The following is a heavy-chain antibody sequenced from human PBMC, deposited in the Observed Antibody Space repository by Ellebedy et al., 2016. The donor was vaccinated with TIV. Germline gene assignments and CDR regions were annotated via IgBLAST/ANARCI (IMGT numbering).Heavy chain of an antibody. CDR1: GYIFSDHA. Sequence: AASVKVSCKASGYIFSDHAIHWVRQAPGHGLEWLGGIVPPFRIAKYAQRFQGRVTITSDESTSTAYMEFSSLRSEDTAIYYCARERVYSNPFDYWGQGTLVIVSS. J-gene: IGHJ4*02. V-gene: IGHV1-69*13. D-gene: IGHD6-13*01. CDR3: ARERVYSNPFDY. CDR2: IVPPFRIA.